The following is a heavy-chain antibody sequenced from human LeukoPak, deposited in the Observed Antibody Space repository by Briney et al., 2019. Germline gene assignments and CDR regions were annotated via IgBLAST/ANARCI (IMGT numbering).Heavy chain of an antibody. CDR1: GFIFGDNG. J-gene: IGHJ4*02. CDR2: IYSGGST. D-gene: IGHD6-19*01. V-gene: IGHV3-53*01. CDR3: ARPDSTIAVAGIHY. Sequence: GGSLRLSCTASGFIFGDNGLSWVRQAPGKGLEWVSVIYSGGSTFYADSVKGRFTISRDTSKNTVYLHMNIMRAEDTAVYYCARPDSTIAVAGIHYWGQGTLVIVSS.